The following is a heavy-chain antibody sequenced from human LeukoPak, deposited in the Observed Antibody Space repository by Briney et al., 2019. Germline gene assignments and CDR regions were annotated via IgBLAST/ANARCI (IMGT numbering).Heavy chain of an antibody. V-gene: IGHV3-66*01. CDR3: ARITTYYYDSSGYGG. Sequence: GGSLRLSCAASGFTVSSNYMSWVRQAPGKGLEWVLVIYSGGSTYYADSVKGRFTISRDNSKNTLYLQMNSLRAEDTAVYYCARITTYYYDSSGYGGWGQGTLVTVSS. CDR1: GFTVSSNY. J-gene: IGHJ4*02. D-gene: IGHD3-22*01. CDR2: IYSGGST.